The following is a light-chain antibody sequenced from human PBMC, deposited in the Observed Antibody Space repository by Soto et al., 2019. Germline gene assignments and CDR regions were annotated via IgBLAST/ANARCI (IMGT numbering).Light chain of an antibody. J-gene: IGKJ3*01. CDR1: QSICSY. CDR3: QHRTNWPPGVS. CDR2: DAS. Sequence: EVVLTQSPATLSLSPGERATLSCRASQSICSYLAWFQQKPGQAPRLLIHDASNWATGIPVRVSGSGSGTDFALTISSLEPEDFAVYYCQHRTNWPPGVSFGPGTTVDIK. V-gene: IGKV3-11*01.